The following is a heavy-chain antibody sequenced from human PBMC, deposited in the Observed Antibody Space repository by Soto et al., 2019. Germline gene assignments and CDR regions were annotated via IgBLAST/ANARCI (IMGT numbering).Heavy chain of an antibody. CDR2: IYYSGST. V-gene: IGHV4-31*03. Sequence: LSLTCTVSGGSISSGGYYWSWIRQHPGKGLEWIGYIYYSGSTYYNPSLKSRVTISVDTSKNQFSLKLSSVTAADTAVYYCARELTVTPYYFDYWGQGTLVTVSS. J-gene: IGHJ4*02. CDR3: ARELTVTPYYFDY. CDR1: GGSISSGGYY. D-gene: IGHD4-4*01.